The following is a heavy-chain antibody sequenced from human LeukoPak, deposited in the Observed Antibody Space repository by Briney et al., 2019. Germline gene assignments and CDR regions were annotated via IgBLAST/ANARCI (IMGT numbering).Heavy chain of an antibody. D-gene: IGHD5-24*01. CDR3: ARRDGDNYDFDY. CDR1: GASVRSHY. Sequence: SETLSLTCTVSGASVRSHYWSWIPQTAGKGLEWLGYGFYIGRTNYNPSLGSRVAISLDTSKNQFSLRLTAVTAADTAVYYCARRDGDNYDFDYWGQGILVTVSS. V-gene: IGHV4-59*02. CDR2: GFYIGRT. J-gene: IGHJ4*02.